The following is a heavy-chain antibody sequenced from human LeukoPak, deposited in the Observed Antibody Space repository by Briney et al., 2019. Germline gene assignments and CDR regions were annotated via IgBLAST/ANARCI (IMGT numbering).Heavy chain of an antibody. CDR2: ISSSASTI. Sequence: PGGSLRLSCAASGFTFSSYEMNWVRQAPGKGLDWVSYISSSASTIYYADSVKGRFTISRDNAKNSLYLQMNSLRAEDTAVYYCARDQTGTTGYFDCWGQGILVTVSS. V-gene: IGHV3-48*03. D-gene: IGHD1-7*01. CDR1: GFTFSSYE. J-gene: IGHJ4*02. CDR3: ARDQTGTTGYFDC.